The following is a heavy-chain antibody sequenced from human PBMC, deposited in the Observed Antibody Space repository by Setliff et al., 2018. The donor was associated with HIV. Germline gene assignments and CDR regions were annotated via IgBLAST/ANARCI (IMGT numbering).Heavy chain of an antibody. Sequence: KPSETLSLTCTVSGPSINIHYWSWIRQSPGKALEWIGYIYASGSIIYNPSLKSRVTMSVDTSQNQVSLDLEPVTAADTAVYFCARRGRTGNSYVLHWFDPWGQGTLVTVSS. D-gene: IGHD5-18*01. V-gene: IGHV4-59*11. CDR2: IYASGSI. CDR1: GPSINIHY. J-gene: IGHJ5*02. CDR3: ARRGRTGNSYVLHWFDP.